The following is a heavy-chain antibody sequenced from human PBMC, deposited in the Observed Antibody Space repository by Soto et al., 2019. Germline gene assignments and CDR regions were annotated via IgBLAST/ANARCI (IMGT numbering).Heavy chain of an antibody. CDR1: GYTFTGYY. J-gene: IGHJ6*02. CDR2: INPNSGGT. V-gene: IGHV1-2*04. CDR3: ARARGRSALGSGMDV. D-gene: IGHD1-26*01. Sequence: QVQLVQSGAEVKKPGASVKVSCKASGYTFTGYYMHCVRQAPGRWLEWMGWINPNSGGTNYAQKFQGWVTMTRDTSISPAYMELRRLRSDETAVYYCARARGRSALGSGMDVCGQGTTVTASS.